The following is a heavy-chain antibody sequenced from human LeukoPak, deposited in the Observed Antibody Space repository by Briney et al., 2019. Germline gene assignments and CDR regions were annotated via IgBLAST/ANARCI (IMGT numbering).Heavy chain of an antibody. V-gene: IGHV3-23*01. CDR3: AKGGIIYHMDV. D-gene: IGHD3-16*01. J-gene: IGHJ6*02. CDR1: GFSLSNYA. Sequence: GGSLRLSCVASGFSLSNYAMSWVRQVPGKGLEWVSVISGTSGTTYYADSVKGRFIISRDNSKNTLYLQMNSLRAEDTAVYYCAKGGIIYHMDVWGQGTTVTVSS. CDR2: ISGTSGTT.